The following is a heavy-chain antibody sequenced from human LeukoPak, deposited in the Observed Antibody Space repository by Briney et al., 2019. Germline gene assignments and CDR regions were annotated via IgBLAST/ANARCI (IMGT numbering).Heavy chain of an antibody. CDR2: MNPNSGNT. CDR1: GYTFTSSD. V-gene: IGHV1-8*03. J-gene: IGHJ4*02. D-gene: IGHD3-3*01. Sequence: ASVKVSCKASGYTFTSSDINWVRQATGQGLEWMGWMNPNSGNTGYAQKFQGRVTITRNTSISTAYMELSSLRSEDTAVYYCASGFWSGYYTGAYWGQGTLVTVSS. CDR3: ASGFWSGYYTGAY.